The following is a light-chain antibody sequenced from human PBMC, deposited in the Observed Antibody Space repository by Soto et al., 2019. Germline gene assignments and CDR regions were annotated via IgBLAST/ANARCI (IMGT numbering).Light chain of an antibody. Sequence: QSVLTQSPSASASLGASVKLTCTLSSGHSSYAIAWHQQQPEKGPRYLMKLSSDGSHSKGDGIPDRFSGSSSGAERYLTISSLQSEDEADYSCQTWDTGARVVFGGGTKVTVL. CDR1: SGHSSYA. CDR3: QTWDTGARVV. J-gene: IGLJ2*01. V-gene: IGLV4-69*01. CDR2: LSSDGSH.